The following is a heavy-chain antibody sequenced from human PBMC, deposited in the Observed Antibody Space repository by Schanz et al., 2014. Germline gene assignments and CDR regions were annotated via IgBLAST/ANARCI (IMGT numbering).Heavy chain of an antibody. Sequence: EVQLVESGGGLIQPGGSLRLSCAASGLIFSNYVMSWVRQAPGKGLVWVSYVSRSTPDIYYADSVKGRFTMSRDNAKNSVFLQMNSLRAEDTALYYCARDRRNADLDYWGQGTLVTVSS. V-gene: IGHV3-48*01. D-gene: IGHD1-1*01. J-gene: IGHJ4*02. CDR1: GLIFSNYV. CDR2: VSRSTPDI. CDR3: ARDRRNADLDY.